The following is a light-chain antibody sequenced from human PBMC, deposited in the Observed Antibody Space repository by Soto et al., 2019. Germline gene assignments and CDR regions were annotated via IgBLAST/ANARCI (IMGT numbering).Light chain of an antibody. Sequence: IQMTQSPSSLSASVGDRVTITFRASQSISGCLNWYRQKAGRAPKLLIHSVSTLKIGVPSRFSGSASGTEFTLTISGLQPEDSATYFCQQCYATPLTFGGGTKVDIK. V-gene: IGKV1-39*01. CDR2: SVS. J-gene: IGKJ4*01. CDR1: QSISGC. CDR3: QQCYATPLT.